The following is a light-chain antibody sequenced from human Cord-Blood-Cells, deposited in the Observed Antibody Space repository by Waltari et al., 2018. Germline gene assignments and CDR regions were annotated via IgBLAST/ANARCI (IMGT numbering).Light chain of an antibody. CDR2: AAS. J-gene: IGKJ2*03. CDR1: QSISSY. Sequence: DIQMTQSPSSLSASVGDRVTITCRARQSISSYLNWYQQKPGKAPKLLIYAASCLQSGVPSRFSVSGSGTEFTLTISSLQPEDFATYYCQQSYSTPHSFGQGTKLEIK. V-gene: IGKV1-39*01. CDR3: QQSYSTPHS.